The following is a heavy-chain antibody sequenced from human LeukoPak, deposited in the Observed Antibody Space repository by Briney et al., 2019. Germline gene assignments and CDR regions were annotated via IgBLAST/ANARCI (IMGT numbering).Heavy chain of an antibody. Sequence: PSETLSLTCAVYGGSFSGYYWSWIRQPPGKGLEWIGEINHSGSTNYNPSLKSRVTMSVDTSKNQFSLKLSSVTAADTAVYYCAREGYDILTGVNYGMDVWGQGTTVTVSS. D-gene: IGHD3-9*01. CDR3: AREGYDILTGVNYGMDV. V-gene: IGHV4-34*01. J-gene: IGHJ6*02. CDR2: INHSGST. CDR1: GGSFSGYY.